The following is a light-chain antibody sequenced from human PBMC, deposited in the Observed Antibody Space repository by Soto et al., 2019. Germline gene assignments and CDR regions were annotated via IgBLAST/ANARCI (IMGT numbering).Light chain of an antibody. V-gene: IGLV2-14*01. J-gene: IGLJ2*01. CDR2: EVS. CDR3: SSYTSSSTVV. CDR1: SSDVGGYNF. Sequence: QSALTQPASVSGSPGQSITISCTGTSSDVGGYNFVSWYQHHPGKAPKLMIYEVSNRPSGVSYRFSGSKSGNTASLTISGLQAEDEADYYCSSYTSSSTVVFGGGTKLTVL.